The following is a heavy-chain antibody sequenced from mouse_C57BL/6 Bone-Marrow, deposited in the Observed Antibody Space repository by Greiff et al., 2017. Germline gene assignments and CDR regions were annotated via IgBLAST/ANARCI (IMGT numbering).Heavy chain of an antibody. D-gene: IGHD2-3*01. J-gene: IGHJ2*01. CDR1: GFNIKDDY. V-gene: IGHV14-4*01. Sequence: EVQLVESGAELVRPGASVKLSCTASGFNIKDDYIHWVKQRPEQGLEWIGWIDPEIGDTEYASKFPGKATITYDTSSNTAYVQLSSLTTEDTAVYYCSSLDGKYYDFWGQGTPLTVAA. CDR2: IDPEIGDT. CDR3: SSLDGKYYDF.